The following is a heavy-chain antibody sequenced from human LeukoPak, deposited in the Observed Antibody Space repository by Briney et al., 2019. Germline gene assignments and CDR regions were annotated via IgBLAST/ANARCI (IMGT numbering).Heavy chain of an antibody. CDR2: ISGSGGST. Sequence: GGSLRLSCAASGFTFSSYAVSWVRQAPGKGLEWVSAISGSGGSTYYADSVKGRFTISRDNAKNSLYLQMNSLRDEDTAVYYCARDRWQLAWYFDYWGQGTLVTVSS. J-gene: IGHJ4*02. D-gene: IGHD6-6*01. V-gene: IGHV3-23*01. CDR3: ARDRWQLAWYFDY. CDR1: GFTFSSYA.